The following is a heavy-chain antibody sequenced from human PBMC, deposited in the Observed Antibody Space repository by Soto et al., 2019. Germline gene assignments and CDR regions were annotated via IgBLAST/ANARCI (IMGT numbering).Heavy chain of an antibody. CDR3: ARAAVAAGGPFDK. CDR2: VNHGGST. CDR1: GGPFGGFF. V-gene: IGHV4-34*01. Sequence: PSETLSLTCAVSGGPFGGFFWGWIRRPPGKGLEWIGEVNHGGSTNYNPSLKSRVTISSDTSKNHFSLTLRSVTAADTAVYYCARAAVAAGGPFDKWGQGALVTVSS. J-gene: IGHJ4*02. D-gene: IGHD2-15*01.